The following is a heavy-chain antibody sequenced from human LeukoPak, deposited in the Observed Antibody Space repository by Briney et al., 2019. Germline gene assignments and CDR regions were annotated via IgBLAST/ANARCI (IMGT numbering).Heavy chain of an antibody. D-gene: IGHD2-15*01. J-gene: IGHJ4*02. CDR2: ISTYNGNT. V-gene: IGHV1-18*04. CDR3: ARGGYFDY. CDR1: GYTFTGYY. Sequence: ASVKVSCKASGYTFTGYYMHWVRQAPGQGLEWMGWISTYNGNTNYAQILQGRVTMTTDTSTTTAYMELRGLRSDDTAMYYCARGGYFDYWGQGTLVTVSS.